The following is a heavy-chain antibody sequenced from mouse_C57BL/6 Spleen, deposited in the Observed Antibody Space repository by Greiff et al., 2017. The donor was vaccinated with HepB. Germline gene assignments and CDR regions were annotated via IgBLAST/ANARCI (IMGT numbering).Heavy chain of an antibody. CDR1: GYTFTSYW. CDR3: ARGGQDYFDY. V-gene: IGHV1-59*01. CDR2: IDPSDSYT. D-gene: IGHD3-3*01. J-gene: IGHJ2*01. Sequence: QVQLQQPGAELVRPGTSVKLSCKASGYTFTSYWMHWVKQRPGQGLEWIGVIDPSDSYTNYNQKFKGKATLTVDTSSSTAYMQLSSLTSEDSAVYYCARGGQDYFDYWGQSTTLTVSS.